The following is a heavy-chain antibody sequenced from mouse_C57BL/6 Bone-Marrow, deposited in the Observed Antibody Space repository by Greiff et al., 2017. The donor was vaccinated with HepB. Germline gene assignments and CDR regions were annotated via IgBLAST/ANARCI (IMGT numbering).Heavy chain of an antibody. CDR1: GYTFTDYN. V-gene: IGHV1-18*01. CDR2: INPNNGGT. CDR3: ARWDYGSSYCWYFDV. J-gene: IGHJ1*03. Sequence: EVKVVESGPELVKPGASVKIPCKASGYTFTDYNMDWVKQSHGKSLEWIGDINPNNGGTIYNQKFKGKATLTVDKSSSTAYMELRSLTSEDTAVYYCARWDYGSSYCWYFDVWGTGTTVTVSS. D-gene: IGHD1-1*01.